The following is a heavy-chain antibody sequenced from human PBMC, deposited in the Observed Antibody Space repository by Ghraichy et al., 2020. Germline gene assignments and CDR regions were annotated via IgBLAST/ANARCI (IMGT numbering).Heavy chain of an antibody. D-gene: IGHD3-16*02. CDR3: AVDTDDIWGTFRYTCDS. Sequence: GGSLRLSCAASGCTFSTYSMNWVRQAPGKGLEWIAYISGSSNTIYYADYVKGRFTISRDNAKNLLYLQMNSLRDEDAAMYYCAVDTDDIWGTFRYTCDSWGQGTLVTGSS. V-gene: IGHV3-48*02. J-gene: IGHJ4*02. CDR1: GCTFSTYS. CDR2: ISGSSNTI.